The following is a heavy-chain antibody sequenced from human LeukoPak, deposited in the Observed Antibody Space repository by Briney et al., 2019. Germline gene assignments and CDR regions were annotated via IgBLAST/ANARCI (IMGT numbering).Heavy chain of an antibody. CDR1: GYTFTGYY. CDR2: INPNSGGT. V-gene: IGHV1-2*02. J-gene: IGHJ5*02. D-gene: IGHD3-3*01. CDR3: ARLVGLLRGIFVRVNWFDP. Sequence: ASVKVSCKASGYTFTGYYMHWVRQAPGQGLEWMGWINPNSGGTNYAQKFQGRVTMTRDTSISTAYMELRSLRSDDTAVYYCARLVGLLRGIFVRVNWFDPWGQGTLVTVSS.